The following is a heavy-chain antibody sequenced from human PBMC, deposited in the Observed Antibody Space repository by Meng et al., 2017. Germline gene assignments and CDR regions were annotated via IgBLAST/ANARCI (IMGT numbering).Heavy chain of an antibody. Sequence: QGHLIPWASGPSQPSAASALTSPGLGGSCLGYCSGPIRQPPRKGLEWIGENNRSGGTNYNPSPKSRVTISVDTSKNQFSLKLNSVAAADTAVYYCARDMAVAAHYYWYFDLWGRGTLVTVSS. CDR2: NNRSGGT. D-gene: IGHD6-19*01. CDR1: GGSCLGYC. CDR3: ARDMAVAAHYYWYFDL. V-gene: IGHV4-34*01. J-gene: IGHJ2*01.